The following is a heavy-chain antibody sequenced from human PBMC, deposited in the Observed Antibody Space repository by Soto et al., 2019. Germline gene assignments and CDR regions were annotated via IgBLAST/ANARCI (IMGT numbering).Heavy chain of an antibody. Sequence: GGSLRLSCAASEFTFSNYAMSWVRQAPGKGLEWVSAISGSGGSTYYADSVKGRFTISRDNSKNTLYLQMNSLRAEDTAVYYCAKDRRGTIFGVVIYFDYWDQGTLVTVSS. CDR2: ISGSGGST. CDR3: AKDRRGTIFGVVIYFDY. J-gene: IGHJ4*02. V-gene: IGHV3-23*01. D-gene: IGHD3-3*01. CDR1: EFTFSNYA.